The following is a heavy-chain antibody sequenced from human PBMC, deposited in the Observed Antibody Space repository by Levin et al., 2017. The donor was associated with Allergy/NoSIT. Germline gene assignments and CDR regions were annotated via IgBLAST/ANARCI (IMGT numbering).Heavy chain of an antibody. V-gene: IGHV3-7*03. CDR2: IKEDGSQK. CDR3: ARDTTLAGEA. D-gene: IGHD3-16*01. J-gene: IGHJ5*02. CDR1: GFTFSTCW. Sequence: GESLKISCAASGFTFSTCWMSWVRQAPGKGLEWVANIKEDGSQKYYADSVKGRFTISRDNANNSLHLQMNYLGAEDTAVYYCARDTTLAGEAWGQGTLVTVSS.